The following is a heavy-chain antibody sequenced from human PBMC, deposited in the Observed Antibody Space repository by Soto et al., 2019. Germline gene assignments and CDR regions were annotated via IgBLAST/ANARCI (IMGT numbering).Heavy chain of an antibody. V-gene: IGHV3-11*01. J-gene: IGHJ3*02. CDR1: GFTFSDYY. CDR2: ISSSGSTI. D-gene: IGHD6-19*01. Sequence: GGSLRLSCAASGFTFSDYYMSWVRQAPGKGLEWVSYISSSGSTIYYADSVKGRFTISRDNAKNSLYLQMNSLRAEDTAVYYCAREVAVAGTDAFDIWGQGTMVTVSS. CDR3: AREVAVAGTDAFDI.